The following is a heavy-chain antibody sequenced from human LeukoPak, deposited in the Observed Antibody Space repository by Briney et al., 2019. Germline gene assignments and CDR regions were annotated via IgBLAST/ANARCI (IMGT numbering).Heavy chain of an antibody. Sequence: PPGSLRLSCAASGFTFSSYSMNWVRQAPGKGLEWVSYISSSSSTMYYADSVKGRFTISRDNAKNSLYLQMNSLRDEDTAVYYCARVLAATALRLDNWGQGTLVTVSS. CDR2: ISSSSSTM. V-gene: IGHV3-48*02. J-gene: IGHJ4*02. CDR1: GFTFSSYS. D-gene: IGHD6-13*01. CDR3: ARVLAATALRLDN.